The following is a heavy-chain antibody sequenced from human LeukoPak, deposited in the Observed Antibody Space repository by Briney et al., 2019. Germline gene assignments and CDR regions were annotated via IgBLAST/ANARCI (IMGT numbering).Heavy chain of an antibody. D-gene: IGHD5-18*01. CDR1: GGSISSYY. CDR3: ARGELVTPDY. CDR2: IYYSGST. V-gene: IGHV4-59*01. Sequence: SETLSLTCTVSGGSISSYYWSWIRQPPGKGLEWIGYIYYSGSTNYNPSLKSRVTISVDTSKNQFSLKLSSVTAADTAVYYCARGELVTPDYWGQGTLVTVSS. J-gene: IGHJ4*02.